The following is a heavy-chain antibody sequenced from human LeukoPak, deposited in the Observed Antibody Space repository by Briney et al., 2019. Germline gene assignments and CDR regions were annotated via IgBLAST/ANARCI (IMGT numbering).Heavy chain of an antibody. V-gene: IGHV4-39*01. Sequence: PSETLSLTCTVSGDSISSSRHSWGWIRQPPGKGLEWIGSISYSGSTYYNPSLKTRVTMSVDTSEYQFSLKLSSVNAADSTVYYCVRIYCTSTSCYGDSYYGMDVWGQGTTVTVSS. D-gene: IGHD2-2*01. CDR1: GDSISSSRHS. CDR2: ISYSGST. CDR3: VRIYCTSTSCYGDSYYGMDV. J-gene: IGHJ6*02.